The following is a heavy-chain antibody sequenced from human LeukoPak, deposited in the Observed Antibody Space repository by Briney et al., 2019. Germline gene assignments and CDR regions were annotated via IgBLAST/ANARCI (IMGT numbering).Heavy chain of an antibody. Sequence: ASVKVSCKASGYTFTGDDINGGREATGQGLEWMGWMNPKGGNTGYAQKFQGRVTMTRNTSISTAYMELSSLRSEDTAVYYCARGGYCSGRSCYSFLDYWSQGTLVTVSS. CDR1: GYTFTGDD. CDR3: ARGGYCSGRSCYSFLDY. V-gene: IGHV1-8*01. J-gene: IGHJ4*02. CDR2: MNPKGGNT. D-gene: IGHD2-15*01.